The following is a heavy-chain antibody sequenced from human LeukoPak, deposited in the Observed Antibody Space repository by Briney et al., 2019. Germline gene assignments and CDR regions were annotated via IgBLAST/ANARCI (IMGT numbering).Heavy chain of an antibody. D-gene: IGHD6-13*01. CDR2: INTNTGNP. J-gene: IGHJ5*02. V-gene: IGHV7-4-1*02. CDR1: GYTFTTYA. Sequence: WASVKVSWKASGYTFTTYAMNWVRQAPGQGLEWMGWINTNTGNPTYAQGFTGRFVFSLDTSVSTAFLQISSLKAEDTAVYYCARGVLSSRWALTAHDRYDPWGQGTLVTVSS. CDR3: ARGVLSSRWALTAHDRYDP.